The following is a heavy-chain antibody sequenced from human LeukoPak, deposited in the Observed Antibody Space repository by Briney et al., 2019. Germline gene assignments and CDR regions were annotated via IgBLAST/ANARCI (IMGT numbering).Heavy chain of an antibody. J-gene: IGHJ6*03. CDR3: ARTPLGRSGSYIRYYYYYYMDV. CDR1: GYTLTELS. Sequence: GASVKVSCKVSGYTLTELSMHWVRQAPGKGLEWMGGFDPEDGETIYAQKFQGRVTMTEDTSTDTAYMELSSLRSEDTAVYYCARTPLGRSGSYIRYYYYYYMDVWGKGTTVTVSS. CDR2: FDPEDGET. D-gene: IGHD3-10*01. V-gene: IGHV1-24*01.